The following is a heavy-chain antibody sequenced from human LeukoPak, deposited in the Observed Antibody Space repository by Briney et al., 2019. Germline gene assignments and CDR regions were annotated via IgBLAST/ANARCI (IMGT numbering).Heavy chain of an antibody. CDR2: IYYSGST. CDR1: GGSISSGDYY. Sequence: SETLSLTCTVSGGSISSGDYYWSWIRQPPGKGLEWIGYIYYSGSTYYNPSLKSRVTISVDTSKNQFSLKLSSVTAADTAVYYCARHITIFGVVRPDLGAFDIWGQGTMVTVSS. D-gene: IGHD3-3*01. J-gene: IGHJ3*02. V-gene: IGHV4-30-4*08. CDR3: ARHITIFGVVRPDLGAFDI.